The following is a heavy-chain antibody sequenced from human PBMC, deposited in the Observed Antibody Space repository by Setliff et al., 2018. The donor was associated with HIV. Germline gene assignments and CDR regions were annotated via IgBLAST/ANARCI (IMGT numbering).Heavy chain of an antibody. J-gene: IGHJ4*02. Sequence: LRLSCAASGFTFDDYTMHWVRQAPGKGLEWISLITWDSGDTYYVDSVKGRFTISRDNSKNSLYLQMNNLRTEDTALYYCAKGADYGDHFDYWGQGTLVTVSS. CDR1: GFTFDDYT. D-gene: IGHD4-17*01. CDR3: AKGADYGDHFDY. CDR2: ITWDSGDT. V-gene: IGHV3-43*01.